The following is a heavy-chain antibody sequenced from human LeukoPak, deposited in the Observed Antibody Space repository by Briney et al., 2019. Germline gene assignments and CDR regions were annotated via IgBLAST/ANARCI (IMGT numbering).Heavy chain of an antibody. CDR3: AREGGQQLGPFDF. CDR2: IWYDGSDK. Sequence: GGSLRLSCAASGFTFSTYGMHWVRQSPGQGLEWVAIIWYDGSDKYYADSVKGRFAISRDNSKNTLYLQMNSLKAEDTAVYYCAREGGQQLGPFDFWGQGTLVTVSS. J-gene: IGHJ4*02. D-gene: IGHD6-13*01. V-gene: IGHV3-33*01. CDR1: GFTFSTYG.